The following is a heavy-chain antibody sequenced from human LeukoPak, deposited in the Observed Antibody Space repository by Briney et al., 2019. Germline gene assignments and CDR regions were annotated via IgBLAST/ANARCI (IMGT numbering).Heavy chain of an antibody. D-gene: IGHD5-24*01. J-gene: IGHJ4*02. CDR3: ARGPEDGYNFDY. Sequence: ASVTVSFKASGYTFTSYYMHWVRQAPGQGLEWMGIINPSGGSTSHAQKFQGRVTMTRDTSTSTVYMELSSLRSEDTAVYFCARGPEDGYNFDYWGQGTLVTVSS. CDR1: GYTFTSYY. CDR2: INPSGGST. V-gene: IGHV1-46*01.